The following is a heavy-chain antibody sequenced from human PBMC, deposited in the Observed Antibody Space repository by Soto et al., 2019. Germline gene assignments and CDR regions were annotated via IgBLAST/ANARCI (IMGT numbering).Heavy chain of an antibody. CDR3: ARVRLGAPTRYFAY. CDR1: GFTFSDHY. D-gene: IGHD1-26*01. Sequence: GGSLRLSCLASGFTFSDHYMDWVRQAPGKGLEWVGRIKNKANGYKTEYAASVEGRITISRDDSRNSLSLQINSLKTEDTAVYYCARVRLGAPTRYFAYWGQGALVTVSS. J-gene: IGHJ4*02. CDR2: IKNKANGYKT. V-gene: IGHV3-72*01.